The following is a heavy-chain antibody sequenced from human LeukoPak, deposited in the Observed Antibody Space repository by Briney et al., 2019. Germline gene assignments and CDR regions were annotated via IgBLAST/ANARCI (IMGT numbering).Heavy chain of an antibody. V-gene: IGHV3-74*01. CDR1: GFTFSSYW. D-gene: IGHD3-10*01. CDR2: INSDGSST. Sequence: GGSLRLSCAASGFTFSSYWMHWVRQAPGKGLVWVSRINSDGSSTSYADSVKGRFTISRDNAKNKLYLQMNSLRDEDTAVYYCAKELSVRLLWFGEFWGQGTLVTVSS. CDR3: AKELSVRLLWFGEF. J-gene: IGHJ4*02.